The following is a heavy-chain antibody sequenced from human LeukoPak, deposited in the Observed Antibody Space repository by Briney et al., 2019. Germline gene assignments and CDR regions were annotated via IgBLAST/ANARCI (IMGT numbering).Heavy chain of an antibody. Sequence: GRSLSLSCAASGFTFDDYAMHWVRQAPGRGLEWVSGISWNSGSIGYADSVKGRFTISRDNAKNSLYLQMNSLRAEDTALYYCAKDVRSNAYYFDYWGQGTLVTVSS. D-gene: IGHD1-1*01. V-gene: IGHV3-9*01. CDR3: AKDVRSNAYYFDY. J-gene: IGHJ4*02. CDR1: GFTFDDYA. CDR2: ISWNSGSI.